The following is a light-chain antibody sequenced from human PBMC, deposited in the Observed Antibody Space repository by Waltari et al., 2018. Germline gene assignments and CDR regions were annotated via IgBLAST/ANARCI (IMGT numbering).Light chain of an antibody. Sequence: ETVLTLSPATLSLSPGGRATLACRASESVITFLSWYQQRPGQAPRLLIYDASKRATGIPARFSGAGSGTDFILTISNLEPEDFALYFCEQRSSWPRTFGQGTKLEMK. J-gene: IGKJ2*01. CDR2: DAS. V-gene: IGKV3-11*01. CDR3: EQRSSWPRT. CDR1: ESVITF.